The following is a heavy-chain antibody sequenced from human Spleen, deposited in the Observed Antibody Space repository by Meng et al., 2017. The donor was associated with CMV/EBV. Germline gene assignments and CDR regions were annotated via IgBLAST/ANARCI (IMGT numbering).Heavy chain of an antibody. D-gene: IGHD6-6*01. J-gene: IGHJ4*03. V-gene: IGHV1-18*01. CDR3: ASSPRSSPYSSSSYDY. Sequence: ASVKVSCKASGYTFTRYGIGWVRQAPGQGLEWMXWISAYNGNTNYAEKIQGRVTXXTDTSTSTAYMELRSVRSXXPAVYYCASSPRSSPYSSSSYDYWGRGTTVTVSS. CDR1: GYTFTRYG. CDR2: ISAYNGNT.